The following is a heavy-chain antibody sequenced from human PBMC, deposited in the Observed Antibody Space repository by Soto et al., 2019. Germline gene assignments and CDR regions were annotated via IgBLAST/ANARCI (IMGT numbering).Heavy chain of an antibody. V-gene: IGHV1-69*12. CDR2: IIPIFGTA. J-gene: IGHJ5*02. CDR3: ARDRGPSSGYYPYWFDP. Sequence: QVQLVQSGAEVKKPGSSVKVSCKASGGTFSNYAISWVRQAPGQGLGWMGGIIPIFGTANYAQKFQGRVTITADESTSTAYMELSSLRSEDTAVYYCARDRGPSSGYYPYWFDPWGQGTLVTVSS. D-gene: IGHD3-22*01. CDR1: GGTFSNYA.